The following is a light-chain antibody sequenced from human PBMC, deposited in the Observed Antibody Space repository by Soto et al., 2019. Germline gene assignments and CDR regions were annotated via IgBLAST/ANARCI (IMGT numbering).Light chain of an antibody. CDR2: GAS. CDR3: QQYGNSPQT. J-gene: IGKJ2*01. V-gene: IGKV3-20*01. Sequence: ETVLTQSPGTLSLSPGERATLSCRASQSVSSSFLAWYQQKPSQAPRLLIYGASSRATGIPDRFSGSGSGTDFTLTISRLEPEDFAVYYCQQYGNSPQTFGQGTKLEIK. CDR1: QSVSSSF.